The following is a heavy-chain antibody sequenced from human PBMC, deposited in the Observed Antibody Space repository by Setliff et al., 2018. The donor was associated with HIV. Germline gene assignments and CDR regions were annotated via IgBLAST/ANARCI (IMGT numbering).Heavy chain of an antibody. V-gene: IGHV1-69*06. CDR1: GSTFSTYA. CDR3: ASESGGRDDAFDI. CDR2: LIPIFGTA. D-gene: IGHD2-15*01. J-gene: IGHJ3*02. Sequence: SVKVSCKASGSTFSTYAISWVRQAPGQGLEWMGDLIPIFGTANYAQKFQGRVTATADKSTSTAYMELSSLRSEDTAVYYCASESGGRDDAFDIWGQGTMVTVSS.